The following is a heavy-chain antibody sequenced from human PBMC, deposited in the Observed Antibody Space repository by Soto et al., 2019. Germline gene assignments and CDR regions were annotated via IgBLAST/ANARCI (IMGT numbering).Heavy chain of an antibody. CDR3: SRIAVSGPRTGFDY. D-gene: IGHD6-19*01. J-gene: IGHJ4*02. CDR2: IYYSGST. V-gene: IGHV4-59*08. CDR1: GGSISSYY. Sequence: SETLSLTCTVSGGSISSYYWSWIRQPPGKGLEWIGYIYYSGSTNYNPSLKSRLTISVGTSKTQSSLRLNSVTAADTAVYYCSRIAVSGPRTGFDYWGQGILVNVSS.